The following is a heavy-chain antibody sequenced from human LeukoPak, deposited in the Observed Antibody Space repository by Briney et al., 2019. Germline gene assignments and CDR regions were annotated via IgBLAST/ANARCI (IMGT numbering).Heavy chain of an antibody. CDR1: GFTFSSYW. CDR3: ARLKLLWSDYFDY. Sequence: GGSLRLSCAASGFTFSSYWMSWVRQAPGKGLEWVANIKQDGSEKYYVDSVKGRFTISRDNAKNSLYLQMNSLRAEDTAVYYCARLKLLWSDYFDYWGQGTLVTVSS. V-gene: IGHV3-7*01. J-gene: IGHJ4*02. D-gene: IGHD2-2*01. CDR2: IKQDGSEK.